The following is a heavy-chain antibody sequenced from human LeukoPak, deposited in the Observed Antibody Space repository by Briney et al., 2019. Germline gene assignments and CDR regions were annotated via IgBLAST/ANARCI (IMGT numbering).Heavy chain of an antibody. CDR2: INHSGST. V-gene: IGHV4-39*07. CDR3: ARGGLRRQWLTKGIDY. Sequence: NPSETLSLTCTVSGGSISSNNYFWSWIRQPPGKGLEWIGEINHSGSTNYNPSLKSRVTISVDTSKNQFSLKLSSVTAADTAVYYCARGGLRRQWLTKGIDYWGQGTLVTVSS. J-gene: IGHJ4*02. CDR1: GGSISSNNYF. D-gene: IGHD6-19*01.